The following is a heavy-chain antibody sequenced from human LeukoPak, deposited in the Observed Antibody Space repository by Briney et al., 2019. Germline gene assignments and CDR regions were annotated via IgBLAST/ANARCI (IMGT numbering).Heavy chain of an antibody. D-gene: IGHD6-25*01. J-gene: IGHJ4*02. CDR2: IIPILGIA. V-gene: IGHV1-69*04. Sequence: GASVKVSCKASGGTFSSYAISWVRQAPGQGLEWMGRIIPILGIANYAQKFQGRVTITADKSTSTAYMELSSLRSEDTAVYYCARNSWAATARYYFDYWGQGTLVTVSS. CDR3: ARNSWAATARYYFDY. CDR1: GGTFSSYA.